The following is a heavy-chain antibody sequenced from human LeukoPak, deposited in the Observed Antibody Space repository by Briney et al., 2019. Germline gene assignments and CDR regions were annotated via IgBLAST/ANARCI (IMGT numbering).Heavy chain of an antibody. CDR2: ISGSGGST. Sequence: PGGSLRLSCAASGFTFSSYGMSWVRQAPGKGLEWVSAISGSGGSTYYADSVKGRFTISRDNSKNTLYLQMNSLRAEDTAVYYCAKEFEGIGFYYYYYMDVWGKGTTVTISS. J-gene: IGHJ6*03. V-gene: IGHV3-23*01. CDR3: AKEFEGIGFYYYYYMDV. CDR1: GFTFSSYG. D-gene: IGHD6-13*01.